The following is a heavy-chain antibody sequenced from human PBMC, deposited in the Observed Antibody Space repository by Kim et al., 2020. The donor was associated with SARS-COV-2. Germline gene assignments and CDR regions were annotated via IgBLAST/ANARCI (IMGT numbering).Heavy chain of an antibody. CDR3: ARGISVYYYYYYMDV. Sequence: PGSMKGRLTISRENAKNSLYLQMNSLRAGDTAVYYCARGISVYYYYYYMDVWGKGTTVTVSS. V-gene: IGHV3-13*01. J-gene: IGHJ6*03. D-gene: IGHD4-4*01.